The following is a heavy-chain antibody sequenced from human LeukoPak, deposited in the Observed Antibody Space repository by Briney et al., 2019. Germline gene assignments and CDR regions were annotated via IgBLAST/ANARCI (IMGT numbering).Heavy chain of an antibody. V-gene: IGHV3-21*01. J-gene: IGHJ3*02. CDR2: INGDSSYI. CDR1: GFTFSSSA. D-gene: IGHD4-17*01. Sequence: SGGSLRLSCAASGFTFSSSAMEWVRQAPGKGLEWVSSINGDSSYIYYADSVKGRFTISRDNAKNSLYLQMNSLRAEDTAVYYCARGYYGDYVGAFDIWGQGTMVTVSS. CDR3: ARGYYGDYVGAFDI.